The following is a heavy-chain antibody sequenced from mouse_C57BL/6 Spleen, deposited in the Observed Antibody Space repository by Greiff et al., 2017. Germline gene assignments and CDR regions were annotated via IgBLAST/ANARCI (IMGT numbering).Heavy chain of an antibody. CDR1: GFTFSDYG. D-gene: IGHD2-4*01. V-gene: IGHV5-17*01. J-gene: IGHJ1*03. CDR2: ISSGSSTI. CDR3: AMIYYDYGWYFDV. Sequence: EVMLVESGGGLVKPGGSLKLSCAASGFTFSDYGMHWVRQAPEKGLEWVAYISSGSSTIYYADTVKGRFTISRDNAKNTLFLQMTSLRSEDTAMYYCAMIYYDYGWYFDVWGTGTTVTVSS.